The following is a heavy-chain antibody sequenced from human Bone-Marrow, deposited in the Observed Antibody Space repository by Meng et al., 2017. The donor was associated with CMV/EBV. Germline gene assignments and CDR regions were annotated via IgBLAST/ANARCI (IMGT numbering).Heavy chain of an antibody. D-gene: IGHD5-24*01. V-gene: IGHV3-21*01. CDR3: AREREMATISGFDY. Sequence: GESLKISCAASGFTFSSYSMNWVRQAPGKGLEWVSSISSSSYIYYADSVKGRFTISRDNAKNSLYLQMNSLRAEDTAVYYCAREREMATISGFDYWGQGTRVTVSS. CDR2: ISSSSYI. J-gene: IGHJ4*02. CDR1: GFTFSSYS.